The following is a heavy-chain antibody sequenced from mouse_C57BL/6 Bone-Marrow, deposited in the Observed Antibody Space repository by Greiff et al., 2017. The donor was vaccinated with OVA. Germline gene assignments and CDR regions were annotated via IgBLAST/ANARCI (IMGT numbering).Heavy chain of an antibody. J-gene: IGHJ3*01. CDR3: ARPRRGAWFAY. Sequence: DVMLVESGGDLVKPGGSLKLSCAASGFTFSSYGMSWVRQTPDKRLEWVATISSGGSYTYYPDSVKGRFTISRDNAKNTLYLQMSSLKSEDTAMYYCARPRRGAWFAYWGQGTLVTVSA. V-gene: IGHV5-6*02. CDR1: GFTFSSYG. CDR2: ISSGGSYT. D-gene: IGHD2-12*01.